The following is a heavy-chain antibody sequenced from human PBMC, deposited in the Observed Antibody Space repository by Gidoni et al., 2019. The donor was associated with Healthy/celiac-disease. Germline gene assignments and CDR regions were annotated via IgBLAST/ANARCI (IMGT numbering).Heavy chain of an antibody. Sequence: EVQLVESGGGLVQPGGSLRLSCSASGFTFSSYAMHWVRQATGKGLEGVSAIGTAGDTYYPGSVKGRFTISRENAKNSLYLQMNSLRAGDTAVYYCAREAGYSYGYGYYYGMDVWGQGTTVTVSS. D-gene: IGHD5-18*01. J-gene: IGHJ6*02. V-gene: IGHV3-13*04. CDR3: AREAGYSYGYGYYYGMDV. CDR1: GFTFSSYA. CDR2: IGTAGDT.